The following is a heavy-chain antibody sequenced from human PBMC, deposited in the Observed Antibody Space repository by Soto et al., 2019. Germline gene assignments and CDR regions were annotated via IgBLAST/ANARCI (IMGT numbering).Heavy chain of an antibody. D-gene: IGHD6-13*01. V-gene: IGHV1-69*06. CDR3: LVRPGGSSWDGDFDY. J-gene: IGHJ4*02. Sequence: ASVKVSCKASGGTFSSYAISWVRQAPGQGLEWMGGIIPIFGTANYAQKFQGRVTITADKSTSTAYMELSSLRSEDTAVYYCLVRPGGSSWDGDFDYWGQGTLVTVYS. CDR1: GGTFSSYA. CDR2: IIPIFGTA.